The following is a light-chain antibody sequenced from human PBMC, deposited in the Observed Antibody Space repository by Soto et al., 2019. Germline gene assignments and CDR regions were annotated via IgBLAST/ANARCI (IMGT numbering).Light chain of an antibody. J-gene: IGKJ1*01. CDR1: HSVSSNY. Sequence: EIVLTQSPGTLSLSPGERATLSCRSSHSVSSNYLAWYQQKPGQAPRLLIYDASSRATGIQDRFSGSGSGTDFTLTISRLEPVDFAVYYCQQYGISPTFGQGTKVEIK. CDR2: DAS. CDR3: QQYGISPT. V-gene: IGKV3-20*01.